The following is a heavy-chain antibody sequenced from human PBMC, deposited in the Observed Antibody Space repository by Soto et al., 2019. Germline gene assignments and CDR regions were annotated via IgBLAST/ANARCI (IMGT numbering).Heavy chain of an antibody. D-gene: IGHD6-13*01. CDR2: IYYSGST. V-gene: IGHV4-39*01. J-gene: IGHJ6*02. CDR1: GGSISSSSYY. CDR3: ARRTYSSSWCYYYGMDV. Sequence: SETLSLTCTVSGGSISSSSYYWGWIRQPPGKGLEWIGSIYYSGSTYYNPSLKSRVTISVDTSKNQFSLKLSSVTAADTAVYYCARRTYSSSWCYYYGMDVWGQGTTVTVSS.